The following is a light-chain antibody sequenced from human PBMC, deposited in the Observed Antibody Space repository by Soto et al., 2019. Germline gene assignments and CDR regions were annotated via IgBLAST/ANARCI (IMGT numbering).Light chain of an antibody. V-gene: IGKV3-20*01. CDR1: QSVYSSY. CDR2: GAS. J-gene: IGKJ1*01. CDR3: QQYGSSRWT. Sequence: DIVLTQSPGTLSLSPGERATLSCRASQSVYSSYLAWYQQKPGQAPRLLISGASSRATGTPDRFSGSGSGTDFTLAISRLEPEDFAVYYCQQYGSSRWTFGQGTKVDIK.